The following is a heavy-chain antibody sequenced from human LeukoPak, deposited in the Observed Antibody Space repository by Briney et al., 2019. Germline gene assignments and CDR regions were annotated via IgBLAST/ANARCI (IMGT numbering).Heavy chain of an antibody. CDR1: GYTFTSYD. CDR3: ARGRITVFGVITYYYYYYGMDV. Sequence: ASVKVSCEASGYTFTSYDINWVRQATGQGLEWMGWLNPKNGSTGYAQKFQGRVIMTRNTSISTAYMELSSLTSEDTAVYYCARGRITVFGVITYYYYYYGMDVWGQGTTVTVSS. V-gene: IGHV1-8*01. J-gene: IGHJ6*02. D-gene: IGHD3-3*01. CDR2: LNPKNGST.